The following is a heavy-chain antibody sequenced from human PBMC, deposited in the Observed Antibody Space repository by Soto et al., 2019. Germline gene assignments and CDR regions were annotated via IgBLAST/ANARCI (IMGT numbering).Heavy chain of an antibody. V-gene: IGHV4-34*01. Sequence: SETLSLTCAVYGGSFSGYYWSWIRQPPGKGLEWIGEINHSGSTNYNPSLKSQVTISEDTSKNQFSRRLSSVTAADTAVYYCAREGEEDTAMPSYYSYMDVWGKGTTVTVSS. CDR2: INHSGST. CDR1: GGSFSGYY. CDR3: AREGEEDTAMPSYYSYMDV. D-gene: IGHD5-18*01. J-gene: IGHJ6*03.